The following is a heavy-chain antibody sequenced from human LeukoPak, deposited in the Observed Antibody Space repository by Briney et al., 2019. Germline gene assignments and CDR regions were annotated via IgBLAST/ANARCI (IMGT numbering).Heavy chain of an antibody. Sequence: PGGSLRLSCAVSGLTFSNYAMSWVRQAPGKGLEWVSSISGTGGSTYYADSVKGRFTISRDNSNNTLFLQMNSLRAEDTAVYYCAKVRTGHYFDYWGQGTLVTVSS. D-gene: IGHD1-1*01. CDR2: ISGTGGST. CDR3: AKVRTGHYFDY. V-gene: IGHV3-23*01. CDR1: GLTFSNYA. J-gene: IGHJ4*02.